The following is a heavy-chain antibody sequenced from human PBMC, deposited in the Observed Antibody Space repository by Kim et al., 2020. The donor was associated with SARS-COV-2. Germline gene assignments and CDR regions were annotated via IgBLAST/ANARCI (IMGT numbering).Heavy chain of an antibody. CDR2: ISSSGSTI. J-gene: IGHJ4*02. CDR3: ASGDGGYYYDSSGDY. Sequence: GGSLRLSCAASGFTFSSYEMNWVRQAPGKGLEWVSYISSSGSTIYYADSVKGRFTISRDNAKNSLYLQMNSLRAEDTAVYYCASGDGGYYYDSSGDYWGQGTLVTVSS. CDR1: GFTFSSYE. V-gene: IGHV3-48*03. D-gene: IGHD3-22*01.